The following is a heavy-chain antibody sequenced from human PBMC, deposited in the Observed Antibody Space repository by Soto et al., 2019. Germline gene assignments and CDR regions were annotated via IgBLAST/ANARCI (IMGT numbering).Heavy chain of an antibody. J-gene: IGHJ5*02. CDR3: ARGANTFGGVRRWFDP. CDR2: INPNSGGT. Sequence: ASVKVSCKASGYTFTGYYMHWVRQAPGQGLEWMGWINPNSGGTNYAQKFQGWVTMTRDTSISTAYMELSRLRSDDTAVYYCARGANTFGGVRRWFDPWGQGTLVTVSS. V-gene: IGHV1-2*04. CDR1: GYTFTGYY. D-gene: IGHD3-16*01.